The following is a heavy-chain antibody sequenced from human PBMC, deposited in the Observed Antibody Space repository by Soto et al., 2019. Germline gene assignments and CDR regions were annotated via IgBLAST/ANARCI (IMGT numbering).Heavy chain of an antibody. CDR3: ARGLPYSSGFFDY. V-gene: IGHV3-74*01. D-gene: IGHD6-19*01. J-gene: IGHJ4*02. Sequence: WRPLRLPYAGSGFNFSSYWMHWVRQAPGKGLVWVSRILSDGSATAYADFVKGRFTISRDNAKNTLYLQMNSLRAEDTVVYYCARGLPYSSGFFDYWGQGTLVTVSS. CDR1: GFNFSSYW. CDR2: ILSDGSAT.